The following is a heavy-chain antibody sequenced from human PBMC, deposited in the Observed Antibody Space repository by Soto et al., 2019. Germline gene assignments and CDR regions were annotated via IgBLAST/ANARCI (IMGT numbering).Heavy chain of an antibody. CDR2: ISSSSSYI. J-gene: IGHJ3*02. CDR3: ASWKFQADAYSSGWSNAFDI. D-gene: IGHD6-19*01. CDR1: GFTFSSYS. Sequence: GGSLRLSCAASGFTFSSYSMNWVRQAPGKGLEWVSSISSSSSYIYYADSVKGRFTISRDNAKNSLYLQMNSLRAEDTAVYYCASWKFQADAYSSGWSNAFDIWGQGTMVTVSS. V-gene: IGHV3-21*01.